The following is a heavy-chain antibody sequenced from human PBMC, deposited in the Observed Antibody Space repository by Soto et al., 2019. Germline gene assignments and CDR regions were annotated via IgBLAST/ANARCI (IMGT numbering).Heavy chain of an antibody. CDR2: ISWNSGSI. Sequence: EVQLVESGGGLVQPGRSLRLSCAASGFTFDDYAMHWVRQAPGKGLEWVSGISWNSGSIGYADSVKGRFTISRDNAKNSLYLQMNSLRAEDTAVYYCAKGGGAAMLLFDYWGQGTLVTVSS. V-gene: IGHV3-9*01. J-gene: IGHJ4*02. CDR1: GFTFDDYA. D-gene: IGHD2-2*01. CDR3: AKGGGAAMLLFDY.